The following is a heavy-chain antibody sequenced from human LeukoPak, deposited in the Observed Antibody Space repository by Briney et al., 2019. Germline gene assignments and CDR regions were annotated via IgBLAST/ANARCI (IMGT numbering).Heavy chain of an antibody. J-gene: IGHJ4*02. CDR1: GGSISSSSYS. Sequence: SETLSLTCTVSGGSISSSSYSWGWIRQPPGKGLEWIGSIYYSGSTYYNPSLKSRVTISVDTSKNQFSLKLSSVTAADTAVYYCARPRYYYDSSGPEPFDYWGQGTLVTVSS. CDR2: IYYSGST. CDR3: ARPRYYYDSSGPEPFDY. D-gene: IGHD3-22*01. V-gene: IGHV4-39*01.